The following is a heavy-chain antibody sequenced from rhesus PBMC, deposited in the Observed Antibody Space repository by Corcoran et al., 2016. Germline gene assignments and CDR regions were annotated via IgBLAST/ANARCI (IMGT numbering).Heavy chain of an antibody. CDR3: VRLHSYSYRDY. Sequence: QVQLHELGPGLVKPSETLSLTCGVSGDSCRSNCWRSTRQLPGKGLEWRAEINGHSGSTNYNPSLKGRVTISKDASENQFSLKLSSVTAADTAVYYCVRLHSYSYRDYWGQGVLVTVSS. J-gene: IGHJ4*01. V-gene: IGHV4-80*01. D-gene: IGHD5-12*01. CDR2: INGHSGST. CDR1: GDSCRSNC.